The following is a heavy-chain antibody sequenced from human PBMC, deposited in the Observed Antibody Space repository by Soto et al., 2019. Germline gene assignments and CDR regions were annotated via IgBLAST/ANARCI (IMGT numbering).Heavy chain of an antibody. D-gene: IGHD3-22*01. J-gene: IGHJ6*01. CDR3: AIIVGASYFGMDV. V-gene: IGHV4-4*01. Sequence: QVQLQESGPGLVKPSGTLSLTCAVSGGSISSSNWWSWVRQPPGMGLEWIGEIYHSGSPNYNPSRKSRVPISVDKAKNQFCLKLSSVSAAHTAVLCSAIIVGASYFGMDVWWQGTGVTVPS. CDR2: IYHSGSP. CDR1: GGSISSSNW.